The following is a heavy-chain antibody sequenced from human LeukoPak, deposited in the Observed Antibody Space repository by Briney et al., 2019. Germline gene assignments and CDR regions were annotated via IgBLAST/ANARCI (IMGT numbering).Heavy chain of an antibody. J-gene: IGHJ5*02. D-gene: IGHD2-21*02. Sequence: GASVKVSCEASGYTFTSYYIHWVRQAPGQGLEWMGLINPSGGSPSYAQKFQGRVTMTRDTSTSTVYMELSSLRSDDTAVYYCARDLHCGGDCYYTWGQGTLVTVSS. CDR1: GYTFTSYY. CDR3: ARDLHCGGDCYYT. CDR2: INPSGGSP. V-gene: IGHV1-46*01.